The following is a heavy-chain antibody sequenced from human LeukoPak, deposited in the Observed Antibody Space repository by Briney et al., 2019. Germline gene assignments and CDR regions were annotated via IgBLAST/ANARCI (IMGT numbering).Heavy chain of an antibody. D-gene: IGHD6-13*01. CDR1: GGSISSSSYY. J-gene: IGHJ4*02. CDR3: ARRLAGTEDY. Sequence: SETLSLTCTVSGGSISSSSYYWGWIRQPPGKGLEWIGSIYYSGSAYYNPSLKSRVTISVDTSKNQFSLKLSSVAAADTAVYYCARRLAGTEDYWGQGTLVTVSS. V-gene: IGHV4-39*01. CDR2: IYYSGSA.